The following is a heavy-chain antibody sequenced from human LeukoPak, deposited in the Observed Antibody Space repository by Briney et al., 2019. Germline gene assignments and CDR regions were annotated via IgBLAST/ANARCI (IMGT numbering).Heavy chain of an antibody. D-gene: IGHD6-6*01. CDR1: GFTFSSYS. J-gene: IGHJ4*02. CDR2: ISSSSSYI. V-gene: IGHV3-21*01. Sequence: GGSLRLSCAASGFTFSSYSMNWVRQAPGKGLEWVSSISSSSSYIYYADSVKGRFTISRDNAKNSLYLQMNSLRAEDTAVYYCAREYSSSSRDFDYWGQGTLVTVSS. CDR3: AREYSSSSRDFDY.